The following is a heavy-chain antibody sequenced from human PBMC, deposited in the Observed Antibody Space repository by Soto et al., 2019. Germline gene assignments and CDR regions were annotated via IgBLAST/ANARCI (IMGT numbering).Heavy chain of an antibody. CDR3: ARDFWMTTFGSDAFDI. CDR2: INGAGSST. J-gene: IGHJ3*02. CDR1: GFTFNTYW. Sequence: EVQLVESGGGLIQPGGSLSLSCAASGFTFNTYWMHWVRQAPGKGLVWGSRINGAGSSTSYAESVKGRFPISGDSAKNQLYLQMHSLSAEDTGVYYSARDFWMTTFGSDAFDIWGQGTMVTVSS. D-gene: IGHD3-16*01. V-gene: IGHV3-74*01.